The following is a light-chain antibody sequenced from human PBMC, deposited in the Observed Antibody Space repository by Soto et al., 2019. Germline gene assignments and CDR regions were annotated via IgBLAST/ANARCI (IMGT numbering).Light chain of an antibody. J-gene: IGLJ2*01. CDR3: GSFTSLTAVI. CDR2: EVS. V-gene: IGLV2-14*01. Sequence: QSALTQPASVSGSPGQSITISCTGTTSDIGGYNYVSWYQQHPGKAPKLIIYEVSNRPSGVSNRFSGSKSGNTASLTISVLQAEDESDYFCGSFTSLTAVIFGGGTKLTVL. CDR1: TSDIGGYNY.